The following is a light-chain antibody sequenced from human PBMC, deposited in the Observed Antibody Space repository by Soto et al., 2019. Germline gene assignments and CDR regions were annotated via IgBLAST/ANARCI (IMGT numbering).Light chain of an antibody. J-gene: IGKJ2*01. CDR3: QQRSNWPLYT. Sequence: EIVLTQSPATLSLSPGERATLSCRASQSVSSYLAWYQQKPGQAPRLLIYDASNRATGIPARFSGSGSGTDITLPISSLEPEDFAVYYCQQRSNWPLYTFGQGTKLEIK. V-gene: IGKV3-11*01. CDR1: QSVSSY. CDR2: DAS.